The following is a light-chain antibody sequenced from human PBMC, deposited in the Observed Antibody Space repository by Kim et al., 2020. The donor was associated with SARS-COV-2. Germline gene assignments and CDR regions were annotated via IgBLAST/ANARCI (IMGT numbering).Light chain of an antibody. V-gene: IGLV3-1*01. CDR3: QAWDSSTVV. CDR2: QDN. Sequence: SVSPGQTASSTCSGVGVGAKHSCWYQQKPGQSPVLFIYQDNKRPSGIPVRFSGSNSGNSATLTFSGTQAMAEADYYSQAWDSSTVVFGGGTQLTVL. CDR1: GVGAKH. J-gene: IGLJ2*01.